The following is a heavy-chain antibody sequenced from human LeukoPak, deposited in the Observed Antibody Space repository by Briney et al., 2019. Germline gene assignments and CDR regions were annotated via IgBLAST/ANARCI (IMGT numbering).Heavy chain of an antibody. CDR3: SRDRRGHYYYYYMDV. CDR2: IFYSGST. V-gene: IGHV4-59*01. Sequence: PSETLSLTCTVSGVSISSYYWSWIRQPPGKGLEWSGYIFYSGSTNYNPSLKSRVTLSLDMSNSQFSLKLRSVTASDRGGSYCSRDRRGHYYYYYMDVWGKGTTVTVSS. D-gene: IGHD1-14*01. J-gene: IGHJ6*03. CDR1: GVSISSYY.